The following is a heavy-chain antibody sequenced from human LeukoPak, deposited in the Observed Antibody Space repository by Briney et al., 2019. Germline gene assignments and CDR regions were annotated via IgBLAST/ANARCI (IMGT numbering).Heavy chain of an antibody. D-gene: IGHD6-19*01. CDR2: ISGSSGST. CDR3: AKSPSSGWSNFDY. Sequence: SGGSLRLSCAASGFTFSSYAMSWVRQAPGKGLEWVSSISGSSGSTYYADSVKGRFTISRDNSKNTLYLQMNSLRAEDTAVYYCAKSPSSGWSNFDYWGQGTLVTVSS. CDR1: GFTFSSYA. V-gene: IGHV3-23*01. J-gene: IGHJ4*02.